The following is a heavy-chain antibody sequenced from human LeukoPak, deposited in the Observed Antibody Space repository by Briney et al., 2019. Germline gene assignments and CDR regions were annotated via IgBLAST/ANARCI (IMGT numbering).Heavy chain of an antibody. CDR3: AKDRQDWSDYYNGLDV. CDR1: GFTFSSYG. CDR2: ISYDGSNK. Sequence: GRSLRLSCAASGFTFSSYGMHWVRQAPGKGLEWVAVISYDGSNKYYADSVKGRFTISRDNSRNTLYLQMNSLRAEDTAVYYCAKDRQDWSDYYNGLDVWGQGTTATVSS. J-gene: IGHJ6*02. D-gene: IGHD3/OR15-3a*01. V-gene: IGHV3-30*18.